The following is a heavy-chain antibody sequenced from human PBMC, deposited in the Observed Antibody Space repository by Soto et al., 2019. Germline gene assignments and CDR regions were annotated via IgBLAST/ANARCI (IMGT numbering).Heavy chain of an antibody. J-gene: IGHJ2*01. D-gene: IGHD4-17*01. CDR3: ARDADYGDTYWSFDL. Sequence: EVQLVESGGGLVQPGGSLRLSCAASGFTVSSNYMSWVRQAPGKGLEWVSVIYSGGSTYYADSVKGRFTISRDNSKNTLYLQMNSLRAEDTAVYYCARDADYGDTYWSFDLWGRGTLVTVSS. CDR1: GFTVSSNY. V-gene: IGHV3-66*01. CDR2: IYSGGST.